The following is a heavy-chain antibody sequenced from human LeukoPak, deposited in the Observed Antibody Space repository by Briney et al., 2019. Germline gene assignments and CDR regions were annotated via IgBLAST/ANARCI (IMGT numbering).Heavy chain of an antibody. CDR1: GFDFSSNW. D-gene: IGHD1-1*01. Sequence: PGGSLRLSCAASGFDFSSNWMHWVRHAPGQGLVWVSRIKGDGISTNYADSVKGRFTISRDIAKNTLYLQMNSLRAEDTAVYYCARDPLGTRPGFDYWGQGTLVTVSS. J-gene: IGHJ4*02. CDR3: ARDPLGTRPGFDY. CDR2: IKGDGIST. V-gene: IGHV3-74*01.